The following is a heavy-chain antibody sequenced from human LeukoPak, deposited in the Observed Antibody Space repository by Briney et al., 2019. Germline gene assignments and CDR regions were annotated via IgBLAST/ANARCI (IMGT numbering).Heavy chain of an antibody. CDR2: IYYSGST. Sequence: SETLSLTCTVSGGSISSYYWSWIRQPPGKGLEWIGYIYYSGSTNYNPSLKSRVTISVDTSKNQFSLKLSSVTAADTAVYYCARDLREGAFDIWGQGTMVTVSS. D-gene: IGHD5-24*01. J-gene: IGHJ3*02. V-gene: IGHV4-59*01. CDR1: GGSISSYY. CDR3: ARDLREGAFDI.